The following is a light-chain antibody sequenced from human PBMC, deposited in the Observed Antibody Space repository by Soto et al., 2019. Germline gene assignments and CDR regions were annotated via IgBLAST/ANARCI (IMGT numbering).Light chain of an antibody. CDR1: QSISSY. J-gene: IGKJ1*01. CDR3: QQSYSTPPT. Sequence: DIQMTQSPSSLSASVGDRVAITCRASQSISSYLNWYQQKPGKAPKLLIYAASSLQSGVPSRFSGSGSGTDFTLNISSLQPEDFATYYCQQSYSTPPTFGQGTKVDIQ. V-gene: IGKV1-39*01. CDR2: AAS.